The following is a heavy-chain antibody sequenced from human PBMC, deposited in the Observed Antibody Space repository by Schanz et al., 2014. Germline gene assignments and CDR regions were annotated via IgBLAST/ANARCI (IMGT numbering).Heavy chain of an antibody. CDR3: ARRGLRVDGVFDY. V-gene: IGHV3-11*01. Sequence: QVQLEESGGGLVTPGGSLRLSCAASGFTFSDYYMSRIRQAPGKGLECISYISSRGTTIYYADSVKGRFTISRDNAENSLYLQMTSLRVEDTAVYYCARRGLRVDGVFDYRGQGTLVTVSS. CDR1: GFTFSDYY. D-gene: IGHD4-17*01. CDR2: ISSRGTTI. J-gene: IGHJ4*02.